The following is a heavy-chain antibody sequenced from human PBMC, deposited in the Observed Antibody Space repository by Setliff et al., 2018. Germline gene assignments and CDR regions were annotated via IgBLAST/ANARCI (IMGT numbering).Heavy chain of an antibody. V-gene: IGHV4-39*01. CDR1: GASISSSRDY. CDR3: AKHGEESKVTTYLAS. D-gene: IGHD4-17*01. CDR2: IYYSGHT. Sequence: SETLSLTCTVSGASISSSRDYWGWIRQPPGKGLEWIGSIYYSGHTYYNPSLKSRVAMSVDKAKNQFSLNLRSVSAADTAIYYCAKHGEESKVTTYLASWGQGTLVTVSS. J-gene: IGHJ5*02.